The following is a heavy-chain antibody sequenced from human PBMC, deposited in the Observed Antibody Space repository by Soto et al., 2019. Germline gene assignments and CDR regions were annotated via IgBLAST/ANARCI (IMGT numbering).Heavy chain of an antibody. CDR1: GFTFSSYS. CDR2: ISSSSSYI. Sequence: GGSLRLSCAASGFTFSSYSMNWVRQAPGKGLEWVSSISSSSSYIYYADSVKGRFTISRDNAKNSLYLQMNSLRAEDTAVYYCARAAAGTSGAFDIWGQGTRVTVSS. CDR3: ARAAAGTSGAFDI. D-gene: IGHD6-13*01. V-gene: IGHV3-21*01. J-gene: IGHJ3*02.